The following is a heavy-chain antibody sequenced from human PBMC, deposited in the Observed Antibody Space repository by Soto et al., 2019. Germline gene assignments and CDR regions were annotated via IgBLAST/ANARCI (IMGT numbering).Heavy chain of an antibody. V-gene: IGHV5-51*01. CDR3: TIHVPDSSGWYGDAFDI. CDR1: GYSFTSYW. D-gene: IGHD6-19*01. CDR2: IYPGDSDT. Sequence: GESLKISCKGSGYSFTSYWIGWVRQMPGKGLEWMGIIYPGDSDTRYSPSFQGQVTISADKSISTAYLQWSSLKASDTAMYDCTIHVPDSSGWYGDAFDIWGQGTMVTVSS. J-gene: IGHJ3*02.